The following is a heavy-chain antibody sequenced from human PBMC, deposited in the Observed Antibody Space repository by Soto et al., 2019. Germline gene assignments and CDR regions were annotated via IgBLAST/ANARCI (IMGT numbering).Heavy chain of an antibody. Sequence: SETLSLTCTVSGGSISSGGYYWSWIRQHPGKGLEWIGYIYYSGSTYYNPSLKSRVSISVDTSKNQFSLKLRSVTAADTAVYYCARDSELWSMDYWGQGTLVTVS. CDR3: ARDSELWSMDY. D-gene: IGHD5-18*01. J-gene: IGHJ4*02. CDR1: GGSISSGGYY. CDR2: IYYSGST. V-gene: IGHV4-31*03.